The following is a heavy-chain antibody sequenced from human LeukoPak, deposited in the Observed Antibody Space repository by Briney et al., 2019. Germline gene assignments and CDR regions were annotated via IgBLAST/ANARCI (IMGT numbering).Heavy chain of an antibody. CDR2: IYYSGST. V-gene: IGHV4-30-4*01. CDR1: GGSISSGDYY. D-gene: IGHD3-22*01. Sequence: SQTLSLTCTVSGGSISSGDYYWSWIRQPPGKGLEWIGYIYYSGSTYYNPSLKSRVTISVDTAKNQCSLKLSSVTAADTAVYYCARYYYDSSGDYYFDYWGQGTLVTVSS. CDR3: ARYYYDSSGDYYFDY. J-gene: IGHJ4*02.